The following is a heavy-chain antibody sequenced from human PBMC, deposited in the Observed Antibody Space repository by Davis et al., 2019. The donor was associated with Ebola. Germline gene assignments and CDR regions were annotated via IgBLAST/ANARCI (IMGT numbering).Heavy chain of an antibody. Sequence: SETLSLTCTVSGGSISSYYRSWIRQPPGKGLEWIGYIYYSGSTNYNPSLKSRVTISVDTSKNQFSLKLSSVTAADTAVYYCARRITIFGVVPTWWFDPWGQGTLVTVSS. CDR2: IYYSGST. V-gene: IGHV4-59*08. D-gene: IGHD3-3*01. CDR1: GGSISSYY. J-gene: IGHJ5*02. CDR3: ARRITIFGVVPTWWFDP.